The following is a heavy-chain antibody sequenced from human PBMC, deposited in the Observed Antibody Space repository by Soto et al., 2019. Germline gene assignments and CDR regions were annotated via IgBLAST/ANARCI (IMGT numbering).Heavy chain of an antibody. CDR3: ARKILGYNNRQNYWYFDL. CDR2: ISGGGDAA. J-gene: IGHJ2*01. CDR1: GFTFINYA. Sequence: EVQVLESGGGLVQPGGSLRLSCAGSGFTFINYAMNWVRQAPGKGLEWVSSISGGGDAAFFPDSVRGRFTISRDNSKNTVTLQMNSLGVDDTAVYYCARKILGYNNRQNYWYFDLWGRGTLVTVSS. V-gene: IGHV3-23*01. D-gene: IGHD1-20*01.